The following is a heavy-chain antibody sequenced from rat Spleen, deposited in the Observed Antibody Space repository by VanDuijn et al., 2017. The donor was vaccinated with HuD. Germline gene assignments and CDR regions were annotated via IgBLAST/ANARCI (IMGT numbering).Heavy chain of an antibody. CDR1: GYSITSNY. V-gene: IGHV3-1*01. CDR3: ARYDDGGYPDY. CDR2: ISYSGST. J-gene: IGHJ2*01. Sequence: EVQLQESGPGLVKPSQSLSLTCSVTGYSITSNYWGWIRKFPGNKMEWMGYISYSGSTSYNPSLKSQISITRYTSKNQFFLQLNSVTTEDTATYYCARYDDGGYPDYWGQGVMVTVSS. D-gene: IGHD1-11*01.